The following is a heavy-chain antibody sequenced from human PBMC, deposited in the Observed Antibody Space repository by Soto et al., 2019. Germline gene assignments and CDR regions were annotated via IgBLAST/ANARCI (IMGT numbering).Heavy chain of an antibody. CDR1: GFTFSSFG. CDR3: ARGRYDYSSYYFDY. V-gene: IGHV3-33*01. CDR2: IWYDGTNI. Sequence: QVQLVESGGGVVQPGGSLRLSCAASGFTFSSFGMHWVRQAPGKVLEWVAVIWYDGTNIHYADSEKGRFTISRDNSKSTLYLQMNSLSADDTAVYYCARGRYDYSSYYFDYSGQGTLVTVSS. D-gene: IGHD4-4*01. J-gene: IGHJ4*02.